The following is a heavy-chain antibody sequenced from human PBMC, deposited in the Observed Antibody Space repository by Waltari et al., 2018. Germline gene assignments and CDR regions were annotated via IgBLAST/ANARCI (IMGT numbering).Heavy chain of an antibody. Sequence: QVQLQESGPGLVKPSETLSLTCTVPGDSISSGDFYWSWIHQPPGRGLEWIGYIYSSGRPSYNPSLKSRITISVDTSKNQFSLTLSSVTAADTAVYYCARAPRGYSGYDHFDYWGQGILVTVSS. D-gene: IGHD5-12*01. V-gene: IGHV4-31*03. CDR2: IYSSGRP. J-gene: IGHJ4*02. CDR1: GDSISSGDFY. CDR3: ARAPRGYSGYDHFDY.